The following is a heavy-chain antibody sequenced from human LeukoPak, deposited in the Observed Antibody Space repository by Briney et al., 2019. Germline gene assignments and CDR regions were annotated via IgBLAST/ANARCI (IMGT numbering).Heavy chain of an antibody. CDR1: GYTFTSYD. J-gene: IGHJ4*02. D-gene: IGHD6-19*01. V-gene: IGHV1-8*01. CDR2: MNPKSGNT. CDR3: AALSYSSGWKDFDY. Sequence: EASVKVSCKASGYTFTSYDINWVRQATGQGLEWMGWMNPKSGNTGYAQKFQGRVTMTRNTSVSTAYMELSSLRSEDTAVYYCAALSYSSGWKDFDYWGQGTLVTVSS.